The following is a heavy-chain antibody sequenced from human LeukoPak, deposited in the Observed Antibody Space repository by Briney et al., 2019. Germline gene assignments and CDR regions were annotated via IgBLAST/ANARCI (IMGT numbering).Heavy chain of an antibody. CDR3: AREVSEGFDF. J-gene: IGHJ4*02. Sequence: PGGSLRLSCTASGFTFSGYSMNWIRQAPGKGLEWVSSFGTRSTSIYHAGSVRGRFAISRDNAKNSLYLQMNSLRAEDTALYYCAREVSEGFDFWGQGTLVTVSS. D-gene: IGHD3-22*01. V-gene: IGHV3-21*01. CDR1: GFTFSGYS. CDR2: FGTRSTSI.